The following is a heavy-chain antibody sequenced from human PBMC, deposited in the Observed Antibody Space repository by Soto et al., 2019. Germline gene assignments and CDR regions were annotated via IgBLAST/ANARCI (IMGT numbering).Heavy chain of an antibody. D-gene: IGHD6-19*01. CDR1: GGTFSSYT. CDR2: IIPILGIA. V-gene: IGHV1-69*08. Sequence: QVQLVQSGAEVKKPGSSVKVSCNASGGTFSSYTISWVRQAPGQGLEWMGRIIPILGIANYAQKFQGRVTFTSDKSTSTAYMELSSLRSEDTAVYYWARERIAVSGYYFDFWGQGTLVTVSS. J-gene: IGHJ4*02. CDR3: ARERIAVSGYYFDF.